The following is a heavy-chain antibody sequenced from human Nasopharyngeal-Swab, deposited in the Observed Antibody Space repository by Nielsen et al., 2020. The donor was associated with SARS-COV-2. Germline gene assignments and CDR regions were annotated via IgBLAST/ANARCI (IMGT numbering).Heavy chain of an antibody. CDR2: IKQDGSEK. Sequence: GVLKISCAASGFTFSSYWMRCVRQAPGKGLEWVANIKQDGSEKYYVDSVKGRFTISRDNAKNSLYLQMNSLRAEDTAVYYCARSNRDYYDSSGSDDYWGQGTLVTVSS. V-gene: IGHV3-7*03. J-gene: IGHJ4*02. CDR3: ARSNRDYYDSSGSDDY. D-gene: IGHD3-22*01. CDR1: GFTFSSYW.